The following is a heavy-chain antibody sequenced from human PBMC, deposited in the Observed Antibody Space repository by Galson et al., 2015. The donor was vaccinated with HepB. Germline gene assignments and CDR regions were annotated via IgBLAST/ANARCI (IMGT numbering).Heavy chain of an antibody. CDR3: ARALDRLRFLEWPLLGDYYYGMDV. CDR1: GYSFTSYW. CDR2: IDPSDSYT. D-gene: IGHD3-3*01. V-gene: IGHV5-10-1*01. Sequence: QSGAEVKKPGESLRISCKGSGYSFTSYWISWVRQMPGKGLEWMGRIDPSDSYTNYSPSFQGHVTISADKSISTAYLQWSSLKASDTAMYYCARALDRLRFLEWPLLGDYYYGMDVWGQGTTVTVSS. J-gene: IGHJ6*02.